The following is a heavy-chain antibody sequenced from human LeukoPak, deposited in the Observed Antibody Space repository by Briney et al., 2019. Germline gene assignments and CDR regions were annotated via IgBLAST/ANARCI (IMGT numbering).Heavy chain of an antibody. Sequence: PSETLSLTCTVSGGSISSYYWSWIRQPPGKGLEWIGYIYYSGSTNYNPSLKSRVTISVDTSKNQFSLKLSSVTAADTAVYYCARVPFSGEDWFDPWGQGTLVTVSS. J-gene: IGHJ5*02. CDR2: IYYSGST. CDR1: GGSISSYY. D-gene: IGHD3-10*01. V-gene: IGHV4-59*01. CDR3: ARVPFSGEDWFDP.